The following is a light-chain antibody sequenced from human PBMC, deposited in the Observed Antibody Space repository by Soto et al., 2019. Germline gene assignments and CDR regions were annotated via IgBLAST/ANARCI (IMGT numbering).Light chain of an antibody. CDR2: PAS. CDR3: QQYGTSRT. J-gene: IGKJ1*01. CDR1: QTISSDY. V-gene: IGKV3-20*01. Sequence: EIVMTQSPVTLSLSPGERATLSCRASQTISSDYLAWYQQQPGQAPRLLFYPASSRATGIPDRLSGSGSGTDFTLTISRMEPEDFAVYYCQQYGTSRTFGQGTKVDIK.